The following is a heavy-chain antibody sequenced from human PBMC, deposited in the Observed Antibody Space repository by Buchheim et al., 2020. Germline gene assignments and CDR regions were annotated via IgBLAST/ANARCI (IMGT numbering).Heavy chain of an antibody. V-gene: IGHV3-30*18. CDR1: GFTFSSYG. CDR3: AKDQAYSGSYVDY. J-gene: IGHJ4*02. CDR2: ISYDGSNK. D-gene: IGHD1-26*01. Sequence: QVQLVESGGGVVQPGRSLRLSCAASGFTFSSYGMHWVRQAPGKGLEWVAVISYDGSNKYYAVSVKGRFTISRDNSKNTLYLQMNSLRAEDTAVYYCAKDQAYSGSYVDYWGQGTL.